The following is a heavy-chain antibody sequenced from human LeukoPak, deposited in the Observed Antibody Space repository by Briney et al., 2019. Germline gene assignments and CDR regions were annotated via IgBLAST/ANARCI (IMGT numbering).Heavy chain of an antibody. D-gene: IGHD6-19*01. Sequence: NPSETLSLTCTVSGGSICSYYWSWIRQPPGKGLEWIGYIYYSGSTNYNPSLQSRVTISVDTSKNQFSLKLSVVTAADTAVYYCARVRGYSSGGWDDYWGQGTLVTVSS. V-gene: IGHV4-59*01. CDR2: IYYSGST. CDR3: ARVRGYSSGGWDDY. CDR1: GGSICSYY. J-gene: IGHJ4*02.